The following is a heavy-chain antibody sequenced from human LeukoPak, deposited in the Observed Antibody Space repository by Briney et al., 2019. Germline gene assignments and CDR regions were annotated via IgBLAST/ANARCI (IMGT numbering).Heavy chain of an antibody. V-gene: IGHV4-39*07. J-gene: IGHJ4*02. CDR2: IYYSGGT. CDR1: GGSISSSSYY. CDR3: ARDGNAL. Sequence: SETLSLTCTVSGGSISSSSYYWGWIRQPPGKGLEWIGSIYYSGGTYYNPSLKSRVTISIDTSKNQFSLKLRSVTAADTAVYYCARDGNALWGQGTLVTVSS. D-gene: IGHD1-1*01.